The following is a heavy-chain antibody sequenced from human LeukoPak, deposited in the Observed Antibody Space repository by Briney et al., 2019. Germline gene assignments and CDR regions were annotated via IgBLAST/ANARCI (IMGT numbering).Heavy chain of an antibody. CDR3: ARALLPAALDY. J-gene: IGHJ4*02. Sequence: PGGSLRLSCAASGFTFNDHHMDWVRQAPGKGLEWVGRARNKDDSYTKEYAVTVKGRFTISRDDSKNSLYLQMNSLKSEDTAVYYCARALLPAALDYWGQGILVTVSS. D-gene: IGHD2-2*01. V-gene: IGHV3-72*01. CDR2: ARNKDDSYTK. CDR1: GFTFNDHH.